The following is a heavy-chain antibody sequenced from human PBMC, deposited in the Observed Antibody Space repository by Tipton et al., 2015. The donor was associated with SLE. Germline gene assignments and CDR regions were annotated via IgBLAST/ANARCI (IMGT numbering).Heavy chain of an antibody. CDR3: ARYVSYHYMDV. CDR1: GPSFSSFA. CDR2: ISYDGSKR. J-gene: IGHJ6*03. Sequence: SLRLSCAASGPSFSSFAMQWVRQAPGKGRVWVALISYDGSKRYYADSVKGRFTISRDNSKNSMYLQVDSVKAGDTAVYYCARYVSYHYMDVWGNGTTFTVSS. D-gene: IGHD2-8*01. V-gene: IGHV3-30*04.